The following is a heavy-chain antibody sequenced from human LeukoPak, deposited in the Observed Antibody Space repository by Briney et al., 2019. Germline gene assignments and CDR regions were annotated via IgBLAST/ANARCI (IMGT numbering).Heavy chain of an antibody. CDR1: AFTFNIYW. V-gene: IGHV3-7*02. CDR3: ARGGSSSSGNFDY. Sequence: PGGSLTLSCAPSAFTFNIYWMNWVRHPPGKGREWLAKIKEEGSEKYHVPCVEGRFTISRDNAKNSLYLQMNSLRAEDTAVYDCARGGSSSSGNFDYWGQGTLVAVSS. J-gene: IGHJ4*02. CDR2: IKEEGSEK. D-gene: IGHD6-6*01.